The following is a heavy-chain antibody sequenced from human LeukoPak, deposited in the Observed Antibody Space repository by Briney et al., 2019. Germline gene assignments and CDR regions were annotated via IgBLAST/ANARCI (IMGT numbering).Heavy chain of an antibody. V-gene: IGHV3-21*01. J-gene: IGHJ4*02. CDR3: ASDRRRGIEAAAFY. CDR2: ITSCGSHT. Sequence: VGSLRLSCAASGFTFSSYNMNWVRQPPGQGLEWVATITSCGSHTYYADSVKGRLTISRDNAINTLYMQMSSLRAADTAVYYCASDRRRGIEAAAFYWGQGTLVTVSS. D-gene: IGHD6-13*01. CDR1: GFTFSSYN.